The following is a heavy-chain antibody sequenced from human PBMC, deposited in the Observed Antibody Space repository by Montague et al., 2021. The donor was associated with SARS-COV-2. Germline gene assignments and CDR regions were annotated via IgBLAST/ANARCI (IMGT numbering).Heavy chain of an antibody. J-gene: IGHJ6*02. V-gene: IGHV4-34*01. CDR1: GGSFSGYY. CDR3: ARGSGVYYYYYYGMDA. CDR2: INHSGST. Sequence: SETLSLTCAVYGGSFSGYYWSWIRQPPGKGLEWIGEINHSGSTNYNPSLKSRVTISVDTSKNQFSLKLSSATAADTAVYYCARGSGVYYYYYYGMDAWGQGTTVTVSS. D-gene: IGHD3-10*01.